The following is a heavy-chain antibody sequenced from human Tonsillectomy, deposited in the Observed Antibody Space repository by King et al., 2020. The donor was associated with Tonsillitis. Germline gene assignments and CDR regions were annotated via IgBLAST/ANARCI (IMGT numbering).Heavy chain of an antibody. CDR3: ARAEGNYDILSGYPFDY. D-gene: IGHD3-9*01. Sequence: AMHWVRQAPGKGLEWVAVISYDGSNKYYADSVKGRFPISRDNSKNTLYMQMNSLRAEDTAVYYCARAEGNYDILSGYPFDYWGQGTLVTVSS. V-gene: IGHV3-30*04. J-gene: IGHJ4*02. CDR2: ISYDGSNK. CDR1: A.